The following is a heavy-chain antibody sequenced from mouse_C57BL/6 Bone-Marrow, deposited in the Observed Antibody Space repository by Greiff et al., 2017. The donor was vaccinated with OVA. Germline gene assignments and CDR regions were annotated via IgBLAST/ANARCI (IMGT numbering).Heavy chain of an antibody. Sequence: VQLQQSGTVLARPGASVKMSCKTSGYTFTSYWMHWVKQRPGQGLEWIGAIYPGNSDTSYNQTFKGKAKLTAVTSASTAYMERSSRTNEDAAVYDCTRRGYYGREGYFDYWGQGTTLTVSS. CDR2: IYPGNSDT. D-gene: IGHD1-1*01. CDR1: GYTFTSYW. J-gene: IGHJ2*01. CDR3: TRRGYYGREGYFDY. V-gene: IGHV1-5*01.